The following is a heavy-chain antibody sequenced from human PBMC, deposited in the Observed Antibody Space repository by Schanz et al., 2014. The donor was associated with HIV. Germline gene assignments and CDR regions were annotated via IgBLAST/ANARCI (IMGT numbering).Heavy chain of an antibody. Sequence: QVQLVQSGAEVKKPGASVTVSCKASGYTFTGYYMHWVRQAPGQGLEWMGWINPSSGGTNYAQKFQGRVTMTRDTSISTAYMELRRLRSDDTAVYYCARASGWRSFDYWGQGTLVTVSS. V-gene: IGHV1-2*02. D-gene: IGHD6-19*01. CDR1: GYTFTGYY. J-gene: IGHJ4*02. CDR3: ARASGWRSFDY. CDR2: INPSSGGT.